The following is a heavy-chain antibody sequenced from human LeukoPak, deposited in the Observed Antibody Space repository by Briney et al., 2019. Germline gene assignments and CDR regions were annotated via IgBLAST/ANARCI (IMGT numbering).Heavy chain of an antibody. Sequence: GGSLRLSCAASGVTFSSYWISWVRQAPGKGLEWVANIKQDGSEKYYVDSVKGRFTISRDNAKNSLYLQLNSLRAEDTAVYYCAREVVGYCTNGVCYNWFDPWGQGTLVTVSS. V-gene: IGHV3-7*01. CDR1: GVTFSSYW. J-gene: IGHJ5*02. CDR3: AREVVGYCTNGVCYNWFDP. CDR2: IKQDGSEK. D-gene: IGHD2-8*01.